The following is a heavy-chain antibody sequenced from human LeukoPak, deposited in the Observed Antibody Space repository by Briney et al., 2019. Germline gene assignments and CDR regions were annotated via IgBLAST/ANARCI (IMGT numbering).Heavy chain of an antibody. V-gene: IGHV1-2*02. CDR3: ARLHAATLHYYMDV. Sequence: ASVKVSCKASGYTFTGYYMHWVRQAPGQGLEWMGWINPNSGGTNYAQKFQGRVTMTRDTSISTAYMELSRLRSDDTAVYYCARLHAATLHYYMDVWGKGTTVAVSS. D-gene: IGHD1-26*01. CDR2: INPNSGGT. J-gene: IGHJ6*03. CDR1: GYTFTGYY.